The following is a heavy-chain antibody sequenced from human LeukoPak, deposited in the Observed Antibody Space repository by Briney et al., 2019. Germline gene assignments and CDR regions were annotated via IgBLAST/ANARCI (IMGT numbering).Heavy chain of an antibody. Sequence: SVKVPCKASGGTFSSYAISWVRQAPGQGLEWMGGIIPIFGTANYAQKFQGRVTITADESTSTAYMELSSLRSEDTAVYYCATQGRGEQLVEYYFDYWGQGTLVTVSS. D-gene: IGHD6-13*01. CDR3: ATQGRGEQLVEYYFDY. CDR1: GGTFSSYA. J-gene: IGHJ4*02. CDR2: IIPIFGTA. V-gene: IGHV1-69*13.